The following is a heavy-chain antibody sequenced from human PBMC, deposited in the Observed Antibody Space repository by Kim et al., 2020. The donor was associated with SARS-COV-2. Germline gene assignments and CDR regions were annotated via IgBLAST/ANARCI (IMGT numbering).Heavy chain of an antibody. V-gene: IGHV3-74*01. Sequence: GGSLRLSCAASGFTFSSYWMHWVRQAPGTGLVWVSRINNDGVDTIYADFVKGRFTISRDNAKNTLYPQMNSLRVEDTAVYFCVRGSGSYGYGMGVWGQGTTVTVSS. CDR1: GFTFSSYW. CDR3: VRGSGSYGYGMGV. J-gene: IGHJ6*02. CDR2: INNDGVDT. D-gene: IGHD3-3*01.